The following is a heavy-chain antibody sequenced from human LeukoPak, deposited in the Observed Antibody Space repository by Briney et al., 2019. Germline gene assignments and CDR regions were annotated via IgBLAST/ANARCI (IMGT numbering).Heavy chain of an antibody. CDR3: AKYTGRVVITTGKDY. Sequence: GGSLRLSCAASGFTFSSYAMSWVRQAPGKGLEWVSAISGSGASTYYADSVKGRFTISRDNSKNTLYLQMNSLRAEDTAVYYCAKYTGRVVITTGKDYWGQGTLVTVSS. J-gene: IGHJ4*02. CDR1: GFTFSSYA. V-gene: IGHV3-23*01. D-gene: IGHD3-22*01. CDR2: ISGSGAST.